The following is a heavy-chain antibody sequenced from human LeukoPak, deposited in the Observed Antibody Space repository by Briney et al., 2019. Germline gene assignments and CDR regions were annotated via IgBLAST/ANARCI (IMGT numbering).Heavy chain of an antibody. V-gene: IGHV1-8*01. CDR3: AARGASSSSLRPLDF. J-gene: IGHJ4*02. D-gene: IGHD6-6*01. CDR2: MDPNSGNT. CDR1: GYTFTTYD. Sequence: ASVKVSCKASGYTFTTYDINWVRQAPGQGPELMGWMDPNSGNTGYAQKFQGRVTMTRNTSISTAYMELSSLRSEDTAVYYCAARGASSSSLRPLDFWGQGTLVTVSS.